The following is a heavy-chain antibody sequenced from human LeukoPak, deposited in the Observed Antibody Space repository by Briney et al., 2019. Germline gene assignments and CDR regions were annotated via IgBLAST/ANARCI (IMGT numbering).Heavy chain of an antibody. Sequence: GGSLRLSCVASGFTFSSYWMSWVRQAPGKGLEWVANIKQAGSEKYYVDSVKGRFTISRDNAKNSLYLQMNSLRAEDTAVYYYARDPLDYWGQGTLVTVSS. CDR2: IKQAGSEK. V-gene: IGHV3-7*01. CDR1: GFTFSSYW. J-gene: IGHJ4*02. CDR3: ARDPLDY.